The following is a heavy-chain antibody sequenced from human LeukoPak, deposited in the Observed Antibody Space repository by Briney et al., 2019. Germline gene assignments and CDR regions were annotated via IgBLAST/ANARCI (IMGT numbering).Heavy chain of an antibody. Sequence: GGSLRLSCAASGFNFRTYAMHWVRQAPGKGLEWVAFIRYDGTNEFYADSVKGRLTISRDNSQTILYLQMNNVRLEDTAVYFCAKVRSPGITIFGVGDDYWGQGTLVSVSS. CDR1: GFNFRTYA. CDR3: AKVRSPGITIFGVGDDY. J-gene: IGHJ1*01. CDR2: IRYDGTNE. D-gene: IGHD3-3*01. V-gene: IGHV3-30*02.